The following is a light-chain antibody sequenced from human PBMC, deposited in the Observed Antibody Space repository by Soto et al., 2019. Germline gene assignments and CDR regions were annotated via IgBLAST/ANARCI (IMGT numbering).Light chain of an antibody. CDR1: QSINNL. J-gene: IGKJ4*01. Sequence: DVQMTQSPSTLSASVGDRVTITCRASQSINNLLAWYQQQPGKAPKFLIYDVSTLESGVPSRFSGSGSGTEFNITVSSLQPADFATYYCQQYDSYSLPFGGGTRWEIK. CDR2: DVS. V-gene: IGKV1-5*01. CDR3: QQYDSYSLP.